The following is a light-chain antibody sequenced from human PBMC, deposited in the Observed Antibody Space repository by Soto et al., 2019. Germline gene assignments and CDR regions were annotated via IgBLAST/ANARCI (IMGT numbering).Light chain of an antibody. CDR3: SSYTSTNTYV. CDR1: SSDVGGYNY. CDR2: EVS. J-gene: IGLJ1*01. V-gene: IGLV2-14*01. Sequence: QSALTQPASVSGSPGQSITISCTGTSSDVGGYNYVSWYQQHPGKAPKLMIYEVSNRASGVSTRFSGSKSGNTASLTISGLQAEDEADYYCSSYTSTNTYVFGTETKLTVL.